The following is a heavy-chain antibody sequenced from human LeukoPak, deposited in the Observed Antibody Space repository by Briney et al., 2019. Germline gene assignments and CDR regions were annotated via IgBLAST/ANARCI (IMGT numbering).Heavy chain of an antibody. CDR1: GFTFSSYA. V-gene: IGHV3-33*01. CDR2: IWYDGSNK. D-gene: IGHD2-15*01. J-gene: IGHJ4*02. Sequence: GGSLRLSCAASGFTFSSYAMHWVRQAPGKGLEWVAVIWYDGSNKYYADSVKGRFTISRDHSKNTLYLQMKSLRADDTAVYYCARDDGGGYCSGGSCYSDYWGQGILATVSS. CDR3: ARDDGGGYCSGGSCYSDY.